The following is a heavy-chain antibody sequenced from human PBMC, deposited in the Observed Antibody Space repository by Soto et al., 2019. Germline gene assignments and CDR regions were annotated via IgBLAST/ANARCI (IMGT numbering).Heavy chain of an antibody. D-gene: IGHD5-18*01. CDR1: GFTFSSYG. V-gene: IGHV3-48*01. J-gene: IGHJ4*02. Sequence: EVQLVESGGCLVQPGGSLRLSCAASGFTFSSYGMNWVRQAPGKGLEWVSYISSSTIYYADSVKGRFTISRDNAKNALYLQMNILRAEDTAVYYCARERYSYGLGRYWGQGTLVTVSS. CDR3: ARERYSYGLGRY. CDR2: ISSSTI.